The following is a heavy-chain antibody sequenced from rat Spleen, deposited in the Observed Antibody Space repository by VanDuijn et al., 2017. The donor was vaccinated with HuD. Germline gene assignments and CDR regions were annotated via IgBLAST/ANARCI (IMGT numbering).Heavy chain of an antibody. J-gene: IGHJ2*01. CDR1: GFTFSDYY. CDR2: ISSDGRRN. Sequence: EVQLVESGGGLVQPGRSLKLSCAASGFTFSDYYMAWVRQAPAKGLEWVATISSDGRRNYYRDSVKGRFTISRDNAKSTLYLQVNSLRSEDTATYYCARENYYSGDYWGQGVMVTVSS. CDR3: ARENYYSGDY. V-gene: IGHV5-29*01. D-gene: IGHD1-1*01.